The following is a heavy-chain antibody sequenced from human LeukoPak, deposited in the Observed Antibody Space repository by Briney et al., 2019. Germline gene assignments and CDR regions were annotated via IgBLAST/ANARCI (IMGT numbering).Heavy chain of an antibody. D-gene: IGHD6-13*01. CDR2: ISGSGGST. CDR3: ASRGGYSSSWYSTFYYGMDV. CDR1: GFTFSSYA. J-gene: IGHJ6*02. Sequence: GGSLRLSCAASGFTFSSYAMSWVRQAPGKGLEWVSAISGSGGSTYYADSVKGRFTISRDNSKNTLYLQMNSLRAEDTAVYCCASRGGYSSSWYSTFYYGMDVWGQGTTVTVSS. V-gene: IGHV3-23*01.